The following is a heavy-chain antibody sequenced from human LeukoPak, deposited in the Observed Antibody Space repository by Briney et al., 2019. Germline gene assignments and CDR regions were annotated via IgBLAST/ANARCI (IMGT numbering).Heavy chain of an antibody. J-gene: IGHJ4*02. Sequence: ASAKVSCKASGGTFSSYAISWVRQAPGQGLEWMGGIIPIFGTANYAQKFQGRVTITADKSTSTAYMELSSLRSEDTAVYYCARDDTSGFDYWGQGTLVTVSS. D-gene: IGHD6-19*01. V-gene: IGHV1-69*06. CDR3: ARDDTSGFDY. CDR1: GGTFSSYA. CDR2: IIPIFGTA.